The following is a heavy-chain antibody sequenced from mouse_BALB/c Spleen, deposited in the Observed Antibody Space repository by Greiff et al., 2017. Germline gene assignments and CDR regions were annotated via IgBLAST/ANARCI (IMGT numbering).Heavy chain of an antibody. J-gene: IGHJ3*01. CDR3: AREYYRYDEAWFAY. CDR1: GYTFTDYY. D-gene: IGHD2-14*01. Sequence: QLQESGAELARPGASVKISCKASGYTFTDYYINWVKQKPGQGLEWIGWIYPGSGNTKYNEKFKGKATLTVDTSSSTAYMQLSSLTSEDTAVYFCAREYYRYDEAWFAYWGQGTLVTVSA. CDR2: IYPGSGNT. V-gene: IGHV1-84*02.